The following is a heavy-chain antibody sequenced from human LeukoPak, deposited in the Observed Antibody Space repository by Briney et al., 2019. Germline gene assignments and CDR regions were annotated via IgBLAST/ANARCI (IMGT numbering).Heavy chain of an antibody. Sequence: GGSLRLSCAASGFTFSSYAMSWVRQAPGKGLEWVSAISGSGGSTYYADSVKGRFTISRDNSKNTLYLQMNSLRAEDTAVYYCAKDRTYYYDSSGYFSPYAFDIWGQGTMVTVSS. D-gene: IGHD3-22*01. V-gene: IGHV3-23*01. CDR1: GFTFSSYA. J-gene: IGHJ3*02. CDR2: ISGSGGST. CDR3: AKDRTYYYDSSGYFSPYAFDI.